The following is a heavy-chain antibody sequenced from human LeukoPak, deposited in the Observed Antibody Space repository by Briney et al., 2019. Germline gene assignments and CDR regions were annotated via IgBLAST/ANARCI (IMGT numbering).Heavy chain of an antibody. CDR3: ARASGSSWSFDY. CDR1: GFTFSSYT. Sequence: GSLRLSCAASGFTFSSYTMNWVRQAPGKGLEWIGEIYHSGSTNYNPSLKSRVTISVDTSKNQFSLKLSSVTAADTAVYYCARASGSSWSFDYWGQGTLVTVSS. CDR2: IYHSGST. V-gene: IGHV4-34*01. J-gene: IGHJ4*02. D-gene: IGHD6-13*01.